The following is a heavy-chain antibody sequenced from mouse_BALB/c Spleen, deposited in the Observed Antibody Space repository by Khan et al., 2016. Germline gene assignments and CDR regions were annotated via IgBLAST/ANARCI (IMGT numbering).Heavy chain of an antibody. CDR1: GFNIKDYY. D-gene: IGHD2-12*01. J-gene: IGHJ3*01. Sequence: VRLQQSGAELVRPGALVKLSCKASGFNIKDYYLHWVKQRPEQGLEWVGWIDPENGHTIYDPKFQGKASMTADTSSNTAYLQLSSLTSEDTAVYYGSGEISYHTSRGFAYWGQGTLVTVSA. CDR2: IDPENGHT. CDR3: SGEISYHTSRGFAY. V-gene: IGHV14-1*02.